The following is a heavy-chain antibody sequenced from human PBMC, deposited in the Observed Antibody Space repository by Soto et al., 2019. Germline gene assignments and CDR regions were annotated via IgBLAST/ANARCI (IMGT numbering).Heavy chain of an antibody. J-gene: IGHJ4*02. D-gene: IGHD6-19*01. V-gene: IGHV1-18*04. CDR2: ISAYNGNT. Sequence: ASVKVSCKASGYTFTSYYMHWVRQAPGQGLEWMGWISAYNGNTNYAQKLQGRVTMTTDTSTSTAYMELRSLRSDDTAVYYCARDLSSGWYYFDYWGQGTLVTVSS. CDR3: ARDLSSGWYYFDY. CDR1: GYTFTSYY.